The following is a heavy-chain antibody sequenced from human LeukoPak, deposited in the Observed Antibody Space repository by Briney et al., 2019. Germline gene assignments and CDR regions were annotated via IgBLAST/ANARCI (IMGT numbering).Heavy chain of an antibody. D-gene: IGHD2-2*01. J-gene: IGHJ4*02. V-gene: IGHV1-2*02. CDR3: ARANALYCSSTSCLFDY. Sequence: GSSVTVSCKASGYTFTGYYMHWVRQAPAQGLEWMAWIYPNSGGTYYAQNFHDRITITSDTSISTAYMELSRLRSDDTAIYYCARANALYCSSTSCLFDYWGQGTLVTVSS. CDR1: GYTFTGYY. CDR2: IYPNSGGT.